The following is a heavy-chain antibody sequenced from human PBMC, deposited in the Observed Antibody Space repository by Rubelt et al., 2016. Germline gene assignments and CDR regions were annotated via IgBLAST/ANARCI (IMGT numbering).Heavy chain of an antibody. CDR2: INHSGGI. V-gene: IGHV4-34*02. J-gene: IGHJ6*02. Sequence: QVQLQQWGAGLLKPSETLSLTCAVYGGSFSGYYWSWIRQPPWKGLEWIGEINHSGGISYNPSLKGRVTISVDTSKNQISLKVRSVTAADTAVYYCARGWVGSYQFYYYYGMDVWARGTTVTVS. CDR3: ARGWVGSYQFYYYYGMDV. CDR1: GGSFSGYY. D-gene: IGHD1-26*01.